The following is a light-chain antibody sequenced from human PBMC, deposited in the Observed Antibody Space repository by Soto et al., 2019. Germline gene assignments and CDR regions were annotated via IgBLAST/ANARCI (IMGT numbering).Light chain of an antibody. CDR3: QPYNNWPPIT. V-gene: IGKV3-15*01. J-gene: IGKJ5*01. CDR2: GAS. CDR1: QSVSSN. Sequence: ERVMTQSPATLSVSPGERATLSCRASQSVSSNLAWYQQKPGQAPRLLIYGASTRATGIPARFRGSGSGTEFTLTLSSLLSEHFAICYCQPYNNWPPITFGQGTRLEIK.